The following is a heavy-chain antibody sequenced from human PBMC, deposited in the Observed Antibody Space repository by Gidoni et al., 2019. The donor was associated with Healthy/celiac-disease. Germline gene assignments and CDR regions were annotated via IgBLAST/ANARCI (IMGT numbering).Heavy chain of an antibody. V-gene: IGHV3-23*01. Sequence: EAQLLESGGDLVQSGGSLRLSCAASGFPFSSYAMNWVRQAPGKGLEWVSAIRGSGVSAYYADSVKGRFTISRDNSENTLYLQMNSLRAEDTAIYYCARGPLKTYYYDSSGYYGFDSWGQGTLVTVSS. CDR2: IRGSGVSA. CDR1: GFPFSSYA. J-gene: IGHJ4*02. D-gene: IGHD3-22*01. CDR3: ARGPLKTYYYDSSGYYGFDS.